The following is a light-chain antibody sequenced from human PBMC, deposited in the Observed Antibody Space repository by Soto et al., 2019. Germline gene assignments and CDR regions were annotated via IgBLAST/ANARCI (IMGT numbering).Light chain of an antibody. J-gene: IGKJ1*01. CDR2: KAS. CDR3: QQYNGYSQT. V-gene: IGKV1-5*03. CDR1: QSINNW. Sequence: DIQMTQSPYTLSASVGERVTITCRASQSINNWLAWYQQKPGRAPKLLIYKASSLESGVPSRFSGSGSGTEFTLSISSLQPDDFATYFCQQYNGYSQTFGQGTKVEIK.